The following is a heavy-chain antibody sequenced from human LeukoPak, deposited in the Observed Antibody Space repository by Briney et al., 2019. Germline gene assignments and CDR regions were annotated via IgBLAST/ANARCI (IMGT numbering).Heavy chain of an antibody. CDR3: ARSAAGTYY. V-gene: IGHV3-21*01. CDR2: ISSSSSYK. D-gene: IGHD1-1*01. J-gene: IGHJ4*02. CDR1: GFTFSSYS. Sequence: PGGSLRVSCVASGFTFSSYSMNWVRQAPGKGLEWVSSISSSSSYKYYTDSVKGRFTISRDNAKNSLYLQMNSLRAEDTAVYYCARSAAGTYYWGQGTLVTVSS.